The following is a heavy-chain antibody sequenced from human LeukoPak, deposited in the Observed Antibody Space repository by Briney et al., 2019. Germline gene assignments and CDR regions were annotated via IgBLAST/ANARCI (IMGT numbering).Heavy chain of an antibody. V-gene: IGHV3-48*01. Sequence: GGSLRLSCAASGFTFSSYSMNWVRQAPGKGREGVSYISSSSSTIYYADSVKGRFTISRDNAKTSLYLKMNRLRAEDTAVYCCARGKQQLDYFSSYGLDVWGQGTTVTVSS. CDR1: GFTFSSYS. CDR3: ARGKQQLDYFSSYGLDV. CDR2: ISSSSSTI. J-gene: IGHJ6*02. D-gene: IGHD6-13*01.